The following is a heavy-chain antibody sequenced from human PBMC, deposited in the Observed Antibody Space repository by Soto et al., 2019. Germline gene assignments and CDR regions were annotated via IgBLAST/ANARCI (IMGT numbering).Heavy chain of an antibody. CDR2: FYHAGSV. J-gene: IGHJ6*02. V-gene: IGHV4-38-2*01. D-gene: IGHD5-18*01. CDR1: GYSIGSGYY. CDR3: ARACEYTGSDV. Sequence: PSETLSLTCDVSGYSIGSGYYWAWIRQSPGKGLEWIGSFYHAGSVYYNPSHNGRVALSMDTSKNHYSLKLTSVTAADTAVSYCARACEYTGSDVWGQGTPATV.